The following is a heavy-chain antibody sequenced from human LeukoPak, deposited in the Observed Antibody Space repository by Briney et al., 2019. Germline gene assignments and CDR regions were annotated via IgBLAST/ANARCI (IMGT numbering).Heavy chain of an antibody. CDR2: IYPGDSDT. Sequence: GESLKISCKGSGYSFTSYWIGWVRQMPRKGLEWMGIIYPGDSDTRYSPSFQGQVTISADKSISTAYLQWSSLKASDTAMYYCARHGSSSWYGGNWFDPWGQGTLVTVSS. J-gene: IGHJ5*02. CDR1: GYSFTSYW. CDR3: ARHGSSSWYGGNWFDP. V-gene: IGHV5-51*01. D-gene: IGHD6-13*01.